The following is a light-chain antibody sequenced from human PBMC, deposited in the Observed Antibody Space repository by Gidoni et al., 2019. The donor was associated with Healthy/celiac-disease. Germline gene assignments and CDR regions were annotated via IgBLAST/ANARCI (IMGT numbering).Light chain of an antibody. J-gene: IGLJ2*01. V-gene: IGLV1-40*01. Sequence: QSVLTQPPSGSGQPRQRVTISCTGSSSNIGAGYDVHWYKQLPGTAPKLLIYGNSNRHSGVPDRFSGSKSGTSASLAITGLQAEDEADYYCQSYDSILSGSVFGGGTKLTVL. CDR3: QSYDSILSGSV. CDR2: GNS. CDR1: SSNIGAGYD.